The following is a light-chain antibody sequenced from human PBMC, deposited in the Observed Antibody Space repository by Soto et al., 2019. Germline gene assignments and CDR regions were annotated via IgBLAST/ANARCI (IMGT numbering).Light chain of an antibody. CDR2: AAS. CDR3: QQGYSTIT. J-gene: IGKJ5*01. V-gene: IGKV1-39*01. Sequence: DIHFSHSPSTLSSSVLDIFTITCRASHSIYTYLNWYQQRPGEAPKVLIYAASTLQDGIPSRFSGSGSGTDFTLTIRGLQPEDFATYYCQQGYSTITFGQGTRLEIK. CDR1: HSIYTY.